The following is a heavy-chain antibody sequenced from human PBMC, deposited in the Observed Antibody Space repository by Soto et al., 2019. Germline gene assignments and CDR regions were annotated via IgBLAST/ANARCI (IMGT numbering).Heavy chain of an antibody. D-gene: IGHD3-22*01. J-gene: IGHJ4*01. V-gene: IGHV5-10-1*01. Sequence: GESLKISCKGSGYSFAGYWITWVRQKPGKGLEWMGRIDPSDSQTYYSPSFRGHVTTSVTKSITTVFLQWSSLRASDTAMYYCARQIYDSDTGPNFQYYFDPWGHGTPVTVSS. CDR3: ARQIYDSDTGPNFQYYFDP. CDR2: IDPSDSQT. CDR1: GYSFAGYW.